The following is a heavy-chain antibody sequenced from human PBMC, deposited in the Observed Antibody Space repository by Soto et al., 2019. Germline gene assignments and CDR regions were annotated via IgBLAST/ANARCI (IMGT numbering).Heavy chain of an antibody. CDR2: ISSSSSYI. Sequence: GVSLRLSCAASGFTFSSYSMNWVRQAPGKGLEWVSSISSSSSYIYYADSVKGRFTISRDNAKNSLYLQMNSLRAEDTAVYYCARTREESQWLVLGRSRYGMDVWGQGTTVTVSS. CDR1: GFTFSSYS. CDR3: ARTREESQWLVLGRSRYGMDV. D-gene: IGHD6-19*01. J-gene: IGHJ6*02. V-gene: IGHV3-21*01.